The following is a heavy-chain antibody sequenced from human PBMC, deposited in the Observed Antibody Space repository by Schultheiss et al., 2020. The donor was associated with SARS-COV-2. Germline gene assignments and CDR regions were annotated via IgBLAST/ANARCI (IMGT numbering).Heavy chain of an antibody. D-gene: IGHD4-17*01. CDR1: GFTFSSYS. CDR2: ISSSSSTI. V-gene: IGHV3-48*02. Sequence: GGSLRLSCAASGFTFSSYSMNWVRQAPGKGLEWVSYISSSSSTIYYADSVKGRFTISRDNAKNSLYLQMNSLRDEDTAVYYCVRDGMGLRGYYYYGMDVWGQGTTVTVSS. CDR3: VRDGMGLRGYYYYGMDV. J-gene: IGHJ6*02.